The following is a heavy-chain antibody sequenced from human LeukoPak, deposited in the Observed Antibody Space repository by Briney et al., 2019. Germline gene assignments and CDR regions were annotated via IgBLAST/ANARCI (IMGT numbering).Heavy chain of an antibody. CDR3: ARDRQEYDSSGYFDAFDI. D-gene: IGHD3-22*01. V-gene: IGHV4-30-4*08. CDR1: GGSISSGGYY. CDR2: IYYSGST. Sequence: KASETLSLTCTVSGGSISSGGYYWSWIRQHPGKGLEWIGYIYYSGSTYYNPSLKSRVTISVDTSKNQFSLKLSSVTAADTAVYYCARDRQEYDSSGYFDAFDIWGQGTMVTVSS. J-gene: IGHJ3*02.